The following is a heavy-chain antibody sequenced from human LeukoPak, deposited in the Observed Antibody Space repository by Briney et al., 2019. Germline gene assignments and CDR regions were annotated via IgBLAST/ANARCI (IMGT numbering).Heavy chain of an antibody. D-gene: IGHD6-25*01. CDR2: ISYDGGNK. CDR3: AKDHGSGSFDY. V-gene: IGHV3-30*18. J-gene: IGHJ4*02. CDR1: GFTFSNYA. Sequence: GGSLRLSCAASGFTFSNYAMNWVRQTPGKGLEWVAVISYDGGNKYHSDSVKGRFIISRDNSKNTLYLQMNSLRAEDTAVYYCAKDHGSGSFDYWGQGTLVTVSS.